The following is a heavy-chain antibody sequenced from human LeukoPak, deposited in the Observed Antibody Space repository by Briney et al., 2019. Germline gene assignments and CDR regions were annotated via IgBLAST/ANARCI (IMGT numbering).Heavy chain of an antibody. CDR2: ISGSGGST. CDR3: AKAQAAAGTPGRY. D-gene: IGHD6-13*01. CDR1: GFTFSSYA. J-gene: IGHJ4*02. V-gene: IGHV3-23*01. Sequence: PGGSLRLSCAASGFTFSSYAMSWVRQAPGKGLEWVSAISGSGGSTYYADSVKGRFTISGDNSKNTLYLQMNSLRAEDTAVYYCAKAQAAAGTPGRYWGQGTLVTVSS.